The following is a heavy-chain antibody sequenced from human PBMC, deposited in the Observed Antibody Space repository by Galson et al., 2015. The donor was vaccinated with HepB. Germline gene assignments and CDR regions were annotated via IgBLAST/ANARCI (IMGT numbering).Heavy chain of an antibody. CDR2: IIPLFGSA. V-gene: IGHV1-69*13. CDR1: GVTFNSYA. CDR3: ARQYDTSGYYAY. J-gene: IGHJ4*02. Sequence: SVKVSCKASGVTFNSYAISWLRRAPGQGLEWMGGIIPLFGSANYAQKLQGRVTITADESTSTTYMELSSLRSEDTALYYCARQYDTSGYYAYWGQGTLVTVSS. D-gene: IGHD3-22*01.